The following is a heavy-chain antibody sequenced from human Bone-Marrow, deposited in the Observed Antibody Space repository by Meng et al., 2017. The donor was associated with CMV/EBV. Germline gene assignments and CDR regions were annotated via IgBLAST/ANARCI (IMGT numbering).Heavy chain of an antibody. V-gene: IGHV4-39*07. CDR3: ARVPRKDIVVFTDKGGFDY. Sequence: SETLSLTCSVSAGSISSTSYYWGWIRQPPGKGLEWIGAISYSGSTYYNPSLKSRVTISVDTSKNQFSLKLSSVTAADTAVYYCARVPRKDIVVFTDKGGFDYWGQGTLVTVSS. CDR2: ISYSGST. D-gene: IGHD2-2*01. CDR1: AGSISSTSYY. J-gene: IGHJ4*02.